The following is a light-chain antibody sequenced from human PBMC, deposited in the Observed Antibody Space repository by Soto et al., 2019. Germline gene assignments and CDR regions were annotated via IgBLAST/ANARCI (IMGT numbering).Light chain of an antibody. CDR3: QQYENYWT. CDR2: DAS. J-gene: IGKJ1*01. Sequence: DIQMTQSPPTLSASVGDRVTITCRASQPISXWLAWYHQKPGKAPKLLIYDASNLESGVPSRFSGSGSGTEFTLTISSLQPEDFGIYYCQQYENYWTFGQGTKVDIK. CDR1: QPISXW. V-gene: IGKV1-5*01.